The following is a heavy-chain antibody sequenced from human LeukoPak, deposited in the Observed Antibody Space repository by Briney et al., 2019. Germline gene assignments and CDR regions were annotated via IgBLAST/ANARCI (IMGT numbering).Heavy chain of an antibody. Sequence: ASVKVSCKASGYTFTSYDINWVRQATGQGLEWMGWMNPNSGNTGCAQKFQGRVTMTRNTSISTAYMELSSLRSEDTAVYYCARESCSGGSCYSDYWGQGTLVTVSS. CDR3: ARESCSGGSCYSDY. V-gene: IGHV1-8*01. J-gene: IGHJ4*02. CDR2: MNPNSGNT. D-gene: IGHD2-15*01. CDR1: GYTFTSYD.